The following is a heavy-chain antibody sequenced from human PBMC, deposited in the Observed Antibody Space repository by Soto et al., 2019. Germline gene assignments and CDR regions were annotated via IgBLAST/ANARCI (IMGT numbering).Heavy chain of an antibody. J-gene: IGHJ6*02. CDR3: AKGSVVGADYSYGMDV. D-gene: IGHD2-2*01. CDR1: GFTFSSYG. V-gene: IGHV3-23*01. Sequence: EVQLLESGGDLVQPGGSLTLSCAAAGFTFSSYGMSWVRQAPGKGLEWVSAVSGSGGSVYYADSVRGRFTISRDNSKNTLYLQVNSLRAEDTAIYYCAKGSVVGADYSYGMDVWGQGTTVTGSS. CDR2: VSGSGGSV.